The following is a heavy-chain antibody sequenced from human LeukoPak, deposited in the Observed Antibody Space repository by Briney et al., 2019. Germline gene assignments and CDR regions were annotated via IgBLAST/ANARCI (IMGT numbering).Heavy chain of an antibody. D-gene: IGHD3-22*01. V-gene: IGHV3-15*07. J-gene: IGHJ5*02. CDR1: GFTFSNAW. CDR2: IRSNSDGGTI. CDR3: ATDFYDST. Sequence: GGSLRLSCATSGFTFSNAWMNWVRQAPGKGLEWVGRIRSNSDGGTIDYAAPVKGRFTLSRDDSKTTLYLQMNNLQTEDTAVYYCATDFYDSTWGQGTLVTVSS.